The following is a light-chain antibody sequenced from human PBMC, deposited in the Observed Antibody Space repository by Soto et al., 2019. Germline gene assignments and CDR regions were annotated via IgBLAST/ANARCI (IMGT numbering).Light chain of an antibody. CDR3: QQYDNLPFT. Sequence: DIQMTQSPSSLSASVRDRVTITCQASQDISNFLNWYQQKPGKAPKLLICDASNLEPGVSSRFSGSGSGTDVTFTITSLQPEDIATYYCQQYDNLPFTFGPGTKVDIK. V-gene: IGKV1-33*01. CDR1: QDISNF. CDR2: DAS. J-gene: IGKJ3*01.